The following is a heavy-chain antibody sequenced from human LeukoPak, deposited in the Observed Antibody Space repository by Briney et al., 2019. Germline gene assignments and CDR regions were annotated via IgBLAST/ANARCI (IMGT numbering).Heavy chain of an antibody. J-gene: IGHJ4*02. Sequence: SGTLSLTCGVSGDSISRGNYWNWVRQFPGKGLEWIGDIYQSGITNYNPSLKSRVTMSLDKSKNEFSLSLHSVTAADTAVYFCARDPRPCGGWFYFDYWGQGILVTVSS. CDR1: GDSISRGNY. D-gene: IGHD6-19*01. V-gene: IGHV4-4*02. CDR2: IYQSGIT. CDR3: ARDPRPCGGWFYFDY.